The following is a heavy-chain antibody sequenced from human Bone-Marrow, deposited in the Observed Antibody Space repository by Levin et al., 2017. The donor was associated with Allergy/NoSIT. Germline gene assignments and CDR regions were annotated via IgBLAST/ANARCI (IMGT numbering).Heavy chain of an antibody. CDR3: ARQGLTMVDNFDH. J-gene: IGHJ4*02. CDR1: GYSISTGYY. CDR2: IYDSGST. Sequence: PSETLSLTCAVSGYSISTGYYWAWIRQPPGKVLEWIGSIYDSGSTHYNPSLNSRVTISLDTSKNQFSLTLTSVTAADTALYYCARQGLTMVDNFDHWGQGTLVTVSS. V-gene: IGHV4-38-2*01. D-gene: IGHD4/OR15-4a*01.